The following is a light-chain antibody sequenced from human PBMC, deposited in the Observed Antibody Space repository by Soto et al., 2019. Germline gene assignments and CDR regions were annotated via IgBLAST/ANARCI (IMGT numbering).Light chain of an antibody. Sequence: QLVLTQSSSASASLGSSVKLTGTLSSGHSSYIIAWHQQQPGKAPRYLMKLEGSGSYNKGSGVPDRFSGSSSGADRYLTISNLQFEDEADYYCETWDSNTNWVFGGGTKLTVL. CDR3: ETWDSNTNWV. J-gene: IGLJ3*02. CDR2: LEGSGSY. CDR1: SGHSSYI. V-gene: IGLV4-60*02.